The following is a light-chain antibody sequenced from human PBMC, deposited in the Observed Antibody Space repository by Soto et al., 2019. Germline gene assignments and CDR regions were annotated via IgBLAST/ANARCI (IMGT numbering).Light chain of an antibody. CDR1: SSDVGSYNL. Sequence: QSALTQPASVSGSPGQSITISCTGTSSDVGSYNLVSWYQQQPGKAPKLMIYEVSKRPSGVSNRFSGSKSGNTASLTISGLQAEDEADYYCCSYAGSSTIYVFGTGTKVTV. CDR2: EVS. CDR3: CSYAGSSTIYV. V-gene: IGLV2-23*02. J-gene: IGLJ1*01.